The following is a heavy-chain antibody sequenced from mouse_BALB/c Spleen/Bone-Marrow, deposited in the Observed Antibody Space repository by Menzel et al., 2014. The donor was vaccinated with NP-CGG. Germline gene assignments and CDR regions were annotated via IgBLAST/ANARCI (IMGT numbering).Heavy chain of an antibody. Sequence: VQLKESGGGLVQPGGSLRLSCATSGFTFSDYYISWVRQPPGKALEWLGFIRNKAYGDTTEYSASVKGRFTISRDNSQSIHYLQMNTLRSEDSGTYYCSTDIHSYTGGAGTMDYWGQGTSVTVSS. CDR2: IRNKAYGDTT. CDR1: GFTFSDYY. CDR3: STDIHSYTGGAGTMDY. D-gene: IGHD4-1*01. J-gene: IGHJ4*01. V-gene: IGHV7-3*02.